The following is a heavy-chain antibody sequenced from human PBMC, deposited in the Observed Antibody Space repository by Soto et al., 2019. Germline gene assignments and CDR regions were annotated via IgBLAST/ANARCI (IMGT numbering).Heavy chain of an antibody. J-gene: IGHJ6*02. V-gene: IGHV1-69*01. CDR3: ARSQGSSTSLEIYYYYYYGMDV. Sequence: QVQLVQSGAEVKKPGSSVKVSCKAYGGTFSSYAISWVRQAPGQGIERMGGIIPISDTTNYAQKFQGRVTITADESTSTAYMELSSLRSEDTAVYYCARSQGSSTSLEIYYYYYYGMDVWGQGTTVTVSS. CDR1: GGTFSSYA. CDR2: IIPISDTT. D-gene: IGHD2-2*01.